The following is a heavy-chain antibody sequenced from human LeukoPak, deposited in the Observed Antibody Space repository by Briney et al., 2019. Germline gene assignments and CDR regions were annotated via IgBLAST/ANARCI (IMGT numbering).Heavy chain of an antibody. CDR1: GFTFSSYW. D-gene: IGHD2/OR15-2a*01. Sequence: GGSLRLSCAASGFTFSSYWMSWVRQAPGKGLEWVAKIKQDGSEKYYVDSVKGRFTISRDNAKNSLYLQMNSLRAEDTAVYYCARDRVLLSTSPLDYWGQGTLVTVSS. V-gene: IGHV3-7*01. CDR3: ARDRVLLSTSPLDY. J-gene: IGHJ4*02. CDR2: IKQDGSEK.